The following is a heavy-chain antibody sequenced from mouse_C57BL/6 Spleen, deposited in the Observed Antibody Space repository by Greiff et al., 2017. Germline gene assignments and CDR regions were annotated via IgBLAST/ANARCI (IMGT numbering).Heavy chain of an antibody. CDR3: TKDYSNYVGYFDY. D-gene: IGHD2-5*01. J-gene: IGHJ2*01. V-gene: IGHV1-15*01. CDR1: GYTFTDYE. CDR2: IDPETGGT. Sequence: QVQLQQSGAELVRPGASVTLSCKASGYTFTDYEMHWVKQTPVHGLEWIGAIDPETGGTAYNQKFKGKAILTADKSSSTAYMELRNLTSEDSAVYYCTKDYSNYVGYFDYWGQGTTLTVSS.